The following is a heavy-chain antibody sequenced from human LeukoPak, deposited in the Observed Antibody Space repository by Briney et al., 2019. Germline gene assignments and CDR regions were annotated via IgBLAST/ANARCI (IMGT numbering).Heavy chain of an antibody. Sequence: GGSLRLSCEVSGVSLSSYGMHWVRQAPGKGLEWVSVIYSGGDTYYADSVKGRFTISRDISKNTLYLQMNSLRAEDTAVYYCARDSLSTIFDAFDIWGQGTMVTVSS. V-gene: IGHV3-53*01. CDR2: IYSGGDT. CDR1: GVSLSSYG. J-gene: IGHJ3*02. CDR3: ARDSLSTIFDAFDI. D-gene: IGHD3-9*01.